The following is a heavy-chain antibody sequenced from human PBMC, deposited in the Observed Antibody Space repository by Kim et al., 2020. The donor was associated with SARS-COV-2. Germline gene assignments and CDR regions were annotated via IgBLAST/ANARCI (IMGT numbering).Heavy chain of an antibody. CDR2: ISKDGSDK. CDR3: AREGRTLWFGELGARLYYYGVDV. J-gene: IGHJ6*02. V-gene: IGHV3-33*05. CDR1: GFIFSHYA. D-gene: IGHD3-10*01. Sequence: GGSLRLSCAASGFIFSHYAMQWVRQAPGKGPEWVAIISKDGSDKYYADSVKGRFTISRDNSKNTLYLQMNSLRAEDTAIFYCAREGRTLWFGELGARLYYYGVDVWGLGTTVTVSS.